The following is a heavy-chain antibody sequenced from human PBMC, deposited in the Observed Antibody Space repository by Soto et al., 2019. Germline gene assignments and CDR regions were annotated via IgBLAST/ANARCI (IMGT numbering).Heavy chain of an antibody. J-gene: IGHJ5*02. D-gene: IGHD2-15*01. CDR3: ARTFVDGMAGFGP. V-gene: IGHV3-74*01. CDR2: ISSGGTYT. CDR1: GFTLSTYW. Sequence: GSLTLSGAASGFTLSTYWMHSVRQVPGKGLVWVSRISSGGTYTNYADSVKGRFTISRDSARNTLFLQMNYLTGEDTAVYYCARTFVDGMAGFGPWGQGTLVTVSS.